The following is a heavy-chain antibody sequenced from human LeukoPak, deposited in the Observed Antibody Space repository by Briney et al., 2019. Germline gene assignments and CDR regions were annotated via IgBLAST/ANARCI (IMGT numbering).Heavy chain of an antibody. Sequence: ASVNVSCKASGYTFTGYYMHWVRQAPGQGLEWMGWINPNSGGTNYAQKFQGRVTMTRDTSISTAYMELSRLRSDDTAVYYCARGSGRGSAYYYMDVWGKGTTVTISS. D-gene: IGHD1-26*01. CDR2: INPNSGGT. J-gene: IGHJ6*03. CDR1: GYTFTGYY. V-gene: IGHV1-2*02. CDR3: ARGSGRGSAYYYMDV.